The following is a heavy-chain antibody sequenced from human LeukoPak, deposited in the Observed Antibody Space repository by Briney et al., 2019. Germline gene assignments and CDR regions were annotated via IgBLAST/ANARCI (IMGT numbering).Heavy chain of an antibody. V-gene: IGHV1-2*02. J-gene: IGHJ4*02. CDR1: GYTYTGYY. CDR3: ARDCSSTSCYDRSGDY. D-gene: IGHD2-2*01. CDR2: INPNSGGT. Sequence: GASVTVSCKASGYTYTGYYMHWVRQAPGQGLEWMGWINPNSGGTNYAQKFQGRVTMTRDTSISTAYMELSRLRSDDTAVYYCARDCSSTSCYDRSGDYSGQGTLVTVSS.